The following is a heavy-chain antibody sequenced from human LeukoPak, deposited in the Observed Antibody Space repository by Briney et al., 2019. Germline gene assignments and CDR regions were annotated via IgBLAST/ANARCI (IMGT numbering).Heavy chain of an antibody. V-gene: IGHV3-9*01. CDR2: ISWNSGII. CDR1: GFTFDDFA. Sequence: GRSLRLSCAASGFTFDDFALHWVRQAPGKGLEWVSGISWNSGIINYADSVKGRFTISRDNAKNSLYLQMNSLRPEDTAFYYCAKDPGSSGSRYFHRWGQGTLVTVSS. CDR3: AKDPGSSGSRYFHR. D-gene: IGHD6-19*01. J-gene: IGHJ1*01.